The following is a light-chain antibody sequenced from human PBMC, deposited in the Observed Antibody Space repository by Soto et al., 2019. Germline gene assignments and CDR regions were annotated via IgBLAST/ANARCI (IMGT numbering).Light chain of an antibody. CDR1: ISDVDGYNY. J-gene: IGLJ2*01. Sequence: QSALTQPASVSGSPGQSITISCTGTISDVDGYNYVSWYQYHPGKAPKLMIYDVNNRPSGVSNRFSGSKSGNTASLTISGLQAEDEADYYCSSFTISRNTVIFGGGTKLTVL. V-gene: IGLV2-14*01. CDR3: SSFTISRNTVI. CDR2: DVN.